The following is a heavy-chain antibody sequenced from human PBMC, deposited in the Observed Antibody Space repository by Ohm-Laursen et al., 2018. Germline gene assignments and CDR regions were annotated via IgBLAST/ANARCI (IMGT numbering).Heavy chain of an antibody. D-gene: IGHD3-10*01. J-gene: IGHJ4*02. V-gene: IGHV2-70*12. CDR3: AHRRIFPGYYDY. CDR2: IDWDDDK. CDR1: GFSLSTSGMC. Sequence: TQTLTLTCTFSGFSLSTSGMCVSWIRQPPGKALEWLARIDWDDDKYYSTSLKTRLTISKDTSKNQVVLTMTNMDPVDTATYYCAHRRIFPGYYDYWGQGTLVTVSS.